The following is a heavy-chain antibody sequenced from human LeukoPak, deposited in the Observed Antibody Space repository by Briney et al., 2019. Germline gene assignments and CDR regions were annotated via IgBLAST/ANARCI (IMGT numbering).Heavy chain of an antibody. J-gene: IGHJ4*02. D-gene: IGHD5-24*01. CDR3: ATLRRDGLKGYFDY. Sequence: PSETLSLTCTVSGGSISSDSYYWSWIRQPPGKGLEWIGYIYYSGSTNYNPSLKSRVTISVDTSKNQFSLKLSSVTAADTAVYYCATLRRDGLKGYFDYWGQGTLVTVSS. V-gene: IGHV4-61*01. CDR1: GGSISSDSYY. CDR2: IYYSGST.